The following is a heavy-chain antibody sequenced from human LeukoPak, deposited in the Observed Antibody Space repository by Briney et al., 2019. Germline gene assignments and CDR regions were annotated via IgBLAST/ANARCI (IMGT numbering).Heavy chain of an antibody. CDR1: GFTFSSYE. J-gene: IGHJ5*02. V-gene: IGHV3-48*03. CDR3: ARDGGTHRLRGDLYNWFDP. CDR2: ISSSGSTI. Sequence: GGSLRLSCAASGFTFSSYEMNWVRQAPGEGLEWVSYISSSGSTIYYADSVKARFTISRDNAKNSLYLQMNSLRAEDTAVYYCARDGGTHRLRGDLYNWFDPWGQGTLVTVSS. D-gene: IGHD2-8*01.